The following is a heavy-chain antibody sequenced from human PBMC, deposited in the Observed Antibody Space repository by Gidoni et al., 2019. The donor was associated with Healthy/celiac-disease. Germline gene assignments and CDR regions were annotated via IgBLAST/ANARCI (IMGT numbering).Heavy chain of an antibody. D-gene: IGHD2-15*01. CDR3: ARGSSGTLGY. J-gene: IGHJ4*02. CDR1: GFTFSSYA. Sequence: QVHLVESGGGVVQPGRSPRLSWPASGFTFSSYAMHWVRQAPGKGLEWVAVISYDGSDTYYADSVKGRFTISRDNSKNTLYLQMNSLRAEDTAVYYCARGSSGTLGYWGQGTLVTVSS. CDR2: ISYDGSDT. V-gene: IGHV3-30*01.